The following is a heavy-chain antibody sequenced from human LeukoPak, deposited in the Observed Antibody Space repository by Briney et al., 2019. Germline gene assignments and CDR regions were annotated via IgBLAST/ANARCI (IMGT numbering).Heavy chain of an antibody. V-gene: IGHV4-59*04. D-gene: IGHD3-9*01. Sequence: SETLSLTCTVSGGSISSYYWSWIRQPPGKGLEWIGSIFHSGTTYYNPSLKNRVTISVDHSTNQFSLKLSSVPAADTAVYYCARHLPILRYFDWPFDYWGQGTLVTVSS. CDR3: ARHLPILRYFDWPFDY. J-gene: IGHJ4*02. CDR2: IFHSGTT. CDR1: GGSISSYY.